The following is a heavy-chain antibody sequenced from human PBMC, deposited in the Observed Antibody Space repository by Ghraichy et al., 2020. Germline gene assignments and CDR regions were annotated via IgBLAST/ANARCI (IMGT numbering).Heavy chain of an antibody. CDR1: GGTFSSYA. J-gene: IGHJ2*01. CDR3: AQTPSPSDSSGYYVRYWYFDL. V-gene: IGHV1-69*13. D-gene: IGHD3-22*01. CDR2: IIPIFGTA. Sequence: SVKVSCKASGGTFSSYAISWVRQAPGQGLEWMGGIIPIFGTANYAQKFQGRVTITADESTSTAYMELSSLRSEDTAVYYCAQTPSPSDSSGYYVRYWYFDLWGRGTLVTVSS.